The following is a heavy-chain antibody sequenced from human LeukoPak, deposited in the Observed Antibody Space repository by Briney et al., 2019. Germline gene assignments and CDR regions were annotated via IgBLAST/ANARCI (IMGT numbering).Heavy chain of an antibody. CDR1: GFTVNSNY. D-gene: IGHD4-23*01. V-gene: IGHV3-53*01. Sequence: GGSLRLSCAASGFTVNSNYMSWVRQAPGKGLEWVSVIYSGGDTYYADSVKGRFTISRDNSKNTLYLQMDSLRAEDTAVYYCARGRPHGNDYWGQGTLVTVSS. J-gene: IGHJ4*02. CDR3: ARGRPHGNDY. CDR2: IYSGGDT.